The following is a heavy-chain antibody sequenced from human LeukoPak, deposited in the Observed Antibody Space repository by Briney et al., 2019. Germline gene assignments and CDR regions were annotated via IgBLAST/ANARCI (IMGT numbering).Heavy chain of an antibody. CDR3: ARGYSYSDFHRTDL. CDR1: GYTFTGYY. D-gene: IGHD5-12*01. Sequence: ASVKVSCKASGYTFTGYYMHWVRQAPGQGLEWMGWINPNSGGTNYAQSLQGRVTMTTDTSTNTVYMEMGRLKYGDTAVYYCARGYSYSDFHRTDLWGQGTLVIVYS. J-gene: IGHJ4*02. CDR2: INPNSGGT. V-gene: IGHV1-2*02.